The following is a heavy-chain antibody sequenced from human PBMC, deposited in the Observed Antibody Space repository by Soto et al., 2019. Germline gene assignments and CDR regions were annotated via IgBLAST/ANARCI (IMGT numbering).Heavy chain of an antibody. CDR1: GFSLNTTAVG. CDR3: ANMEGDAYVGGRYTDALEI. V-gene: IGHV2-5*02. CDR2: IYWDNDK. J-gene: IGHJ3*02. Sequence: SVPKLVNPTQTLTLTCTFSGFSLNTTAVGVGWIRQPPGKALEWLALIYWDNDKRYNPSLRTRLTITKDTSKNQVVLKMTNRERVDTDTDFCANMEGDAYVGGRYTDALEICCQGTTVTV. D-gene: IGHD3-16*01.